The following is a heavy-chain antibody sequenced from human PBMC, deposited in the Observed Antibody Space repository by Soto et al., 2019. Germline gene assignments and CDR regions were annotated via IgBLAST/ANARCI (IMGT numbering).Heavy chain of an antibody. CDR3: ARDLWGYCGTDCYPLDV. CDR1: GGSISGYY. Sequence: SETLSLTCTVSGGSISGYYWSWIRQPPGKGLEWIGYMYNTGSTVYNPSFKSRVTISVDTSKNQFSLKLNSVTAADTAVYYCARDLWGYCGTDCYPLDVWGQGTTVTVSS. V-gene: IGHV4-59*01. J-gene: IGHJ6*02. CDR2: MYNTGST. D-gene: IGHD2-21*02.